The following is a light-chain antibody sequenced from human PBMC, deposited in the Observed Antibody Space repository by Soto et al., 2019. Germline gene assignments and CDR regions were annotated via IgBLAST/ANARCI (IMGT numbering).Light chain of an antibody. Sequence: DIPMTQSPSTLSAAVGDRVTITCRASQSISDWLAWYQQIPGRAPKLLIYDASTLQSGVPSRFSGSGSGTEFILTIISLQPDDSATYYCQEYKSATFGQGTKLQIK. V-gene: IGKV1-5*01. J-gene: IGKJ2*01. CDR3: QEYKSAT. CDR1: QSISDW. CDR2: DAS.